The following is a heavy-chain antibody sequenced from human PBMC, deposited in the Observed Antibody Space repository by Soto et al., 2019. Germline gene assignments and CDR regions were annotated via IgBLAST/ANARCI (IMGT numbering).Heavy chain of an antibody. J-gene: IGHJ6*02. CDR2: INQDGSEK. D-gene: IGHD5-18*01. CDR3: ARDGSTSWYSYDYHGMDV. Sequence: EVQLVESGGGLVQPGGSLRLSCGASGFTFRTYWLSWVRQVPGKGLEWVANINQDGSEKNYVDSVKGRFTISRDNDKNSLYLQMSSLRAEDTALYCCARDGSTSWYSYDYHGMDVWGQGTTVTVSS. CDR1: GFTFRTYW. V-gene: IGHV3-7*05.